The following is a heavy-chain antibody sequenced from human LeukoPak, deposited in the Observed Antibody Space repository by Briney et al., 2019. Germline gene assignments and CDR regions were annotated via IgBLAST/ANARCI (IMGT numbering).Heavy chain of an antibody. CDR1: GFTFNIYT. Sequence: GGSLRLSCVASGFTFNIYTMSWVRQAPGKGLEWVSIISDNGGSTYYADSVKGRFTISRDNSKNTLYLQMNSLRAEDTAIYYCAKSRGIYDNSGWRTFDYWGQGTLVTVSS. V-gene: IGHV3-23*01. D-gene: IGHD6-19*01. CDR2: ISDNGGST. J-gene: IGHJ4*02. CDR3: AKSRGIYDNSGWRTFDY.